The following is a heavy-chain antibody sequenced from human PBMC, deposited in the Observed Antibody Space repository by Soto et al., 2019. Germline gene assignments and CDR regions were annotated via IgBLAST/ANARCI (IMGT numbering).Heavy chain of an antibody. CDR1: GFTFSAYG. V-gene: IGHV3-33*01. CDR2: IWYDGSKA. J-gene: IGHJ4*02. D-gene: IGHD3-10*01. CDR3: ATGTTYKIDY. Sequence: QVQLVESGGGVVQPGRSLRLSCAASGFTFSAYGFHWVRQAPGKGLEWVAIIWYDGSKAYYADSVKGRFTISRDNSKNTLYLQMNTLRVEDTAVYYCATGTTYKIDYWGQGTLVSVSS.